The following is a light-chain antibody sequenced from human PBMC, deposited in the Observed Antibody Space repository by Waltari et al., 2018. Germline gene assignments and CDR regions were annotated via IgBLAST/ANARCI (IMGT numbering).Light chain of an antibody. CDR3: QAWEGSTAI. J-gene: IGLJ2*01. Sequence: FGLTQPRSVSVSPGQTASIPFFGSHLEAKYTCWYQQKTGPPPVLVIHQDSKRPSGVPERYSGSKSGNTVTLTISGTQPIDEADYYCQAWEGSTAIFGGGTRLTVL. CDR2: QDS. V-gene: IGLV3-1*01. CDR1: HLEAKY.